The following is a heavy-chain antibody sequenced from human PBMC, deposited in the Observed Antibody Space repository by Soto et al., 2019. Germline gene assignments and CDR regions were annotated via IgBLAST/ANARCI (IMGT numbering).Heavy chain of an antibody. CDR1: GVSLTTSGVS. J-gene: IGHJ4*02. D-gene: IGHD2-2*01. V-gene: IGHV2-5*02. CDR2: IFWDDDK. CDR3: AQGTTRTSTLAY. Sequence: SGPTMVNPTHTLTLTCTVSGVSLTTSGVSVGWIRQPPGKALEWLALIFWDDDKRYSPALKSRLTVTKDTSKNQVVLTLTNVDPVDTATYYCAQGTTRTSTLAYWGQGIRVTVSS.